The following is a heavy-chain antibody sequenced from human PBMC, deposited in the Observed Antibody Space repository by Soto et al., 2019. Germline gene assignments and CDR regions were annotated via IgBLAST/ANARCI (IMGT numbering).Heavy chain of an antibody. J-gene: IGHJ4*02. CDR3: ARALVSGSWYFDY. Sequence: TSETLSLTCTVSGGSISSYYWSWIRQPPGKGLEWIGYIYYSGSTNYNPSLKSRVTISVDTSKNQFSLKLSSVTAADTAVYYCARALVSGSWYFDYWGQGTLVTVSS. CDR2: IYYSGST. D-gene: IGHD6-6*01. CDR1: GGSISSYY. V-gene: IGHV4-59*01.